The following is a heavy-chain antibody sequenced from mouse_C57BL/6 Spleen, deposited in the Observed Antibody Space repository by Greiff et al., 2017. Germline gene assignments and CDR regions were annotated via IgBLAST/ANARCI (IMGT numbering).Heavy chain of an antibody. CDR1: GYTFTDYY. CDR2: INPNNGGT. Sequence: EVQLQQSGPELVKPGASVKISCKASGYTFTDYYMNWVKQSHGKSLEWIGDINPNNGGTSYNQKFKGKATLTVDKSSSTAYMELRSLTSEDSAVYYCARDGGLRRRAMDYWGQGTSVTVSS. V-gene: IGHV1-26*01. CDR3: ARDGGLRRRAMDY. J-gene: IGHJ4*01. D-gene: IGHD2-2*01.